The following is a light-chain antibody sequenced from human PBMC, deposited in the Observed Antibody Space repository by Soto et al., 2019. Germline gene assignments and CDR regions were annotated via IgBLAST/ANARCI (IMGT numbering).Light chain of an antibody. Sequence: DIQMTQSPSTLSASVGDRVTITCRASQNINSWLAWYQQKPGKAPKLLIYKASNLESGVPSRFSGSGSATEFTLTISSLQPHDFATYYCQQYNTDWTFGQGTMVEIK. V-gene: IGKV1-5*03. J-gene: IGKJ1*01. CDR1: QNINSW. CDR2: KAS. CDR3: QQYNTDWT.